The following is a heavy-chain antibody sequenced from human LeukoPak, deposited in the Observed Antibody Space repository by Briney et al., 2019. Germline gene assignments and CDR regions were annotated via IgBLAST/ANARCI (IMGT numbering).Heavy chain of an antibody. CDR1: GFTFSSYS. J-gene: IGHJ6*02. Sequence: GGSLRLSCAVSGFTFSSYSMNWVRQAPGKGLEWVSSISSSSSYIYYADSVKGRFTISRDNAKNSLYLQMNSLRAEDTAVYYCARGYCSSTSCPNGMDVWGQGTTVTVSS. D-gene: IGHD2-2*01. CDR2: ISSSSSYI. CDR3: ARGYCSSTSCPNGMDV. V-gene: IGHV3-21*01.